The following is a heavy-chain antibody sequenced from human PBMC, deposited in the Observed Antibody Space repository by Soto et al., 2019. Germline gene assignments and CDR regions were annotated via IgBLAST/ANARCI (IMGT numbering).Heavy chain of an antibody. CDR3: ARDPLNDYGRISYFDY. J-gene: IGHJ4*02. CDR1: GVHFSSYG. V-gene: IGHV3-33*01. CDR2: IWYDGSNK. Sequence: PGGSLRLSCASSGVHFSSYGMHWVRQAPGKGLEWVAVIWYDGSNKYYADSVKGRFTISRDNSKNTLYLQMNSLRAEDTAVYYCARDPLNDYGRISYFDYWGQGTLVTVSS. D-gene: IGHD4-17*01.